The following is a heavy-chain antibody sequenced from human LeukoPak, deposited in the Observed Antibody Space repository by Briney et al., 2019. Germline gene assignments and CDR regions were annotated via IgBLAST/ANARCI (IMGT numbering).Heavy chain of an antibody. Sequence: ASVKVSCKVSGYTLTELSMHWVRQAPGKGLEWMGGFDPEDGETIYAQKFQGRVTMTEDTSTDTAYMELSSLRSEDTAVYYCATDASSGWCFSYWGQGTLVTVSS. J-gene: IGHJ4*02. CDR3: ATDASSGWCFSY. V-gene: IGHV1-24*01. CDR1: GYTLTELS. D-gene: IGHD6-19*01. CDR2: FDPEDGET.